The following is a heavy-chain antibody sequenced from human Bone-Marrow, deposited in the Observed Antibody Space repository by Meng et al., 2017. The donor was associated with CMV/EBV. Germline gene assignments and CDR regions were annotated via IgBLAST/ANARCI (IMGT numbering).Heavy chain of an antibody. D-gene: IGHD3-22*01. J-gene: IGHJ5*02. Sequence: GESLKISCAASGFTFSSYAMHWVRQAPGKGLEWVAVISYDGSNKYYADSVKGRFTISRDNSKNTLYLQMNSLRAEDTAVYYCARDTPSSSGYHNWFDPWGQATLVTVSS. V-gene: IGHV3-30*04. CDR2: ISYDGSNK. CDR1: GFTFSSYA. CDR3: ARDTPSSSGYHNWFDP.